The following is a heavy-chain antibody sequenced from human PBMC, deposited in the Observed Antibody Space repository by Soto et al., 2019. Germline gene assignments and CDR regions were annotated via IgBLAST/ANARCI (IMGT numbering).Heavy chain of an antibody. CDR2: ISGSGGST. Sequence: GGSLRLSCAASGFTFSSYAMSWVRQAPGKGLEWVSAISGSGGSTYYAGSVKGRFTISRDDSKNTLYLQMNSLRAEDTAVYYCANYYDSSGPSDNFDYWGQGTLVTVSS. V-gene: IGHV3-23*01. J-gene: IGHJ4*02. D-gene: IGHD3-22*01. CDR1: GFTFSSYA. CDR3: ANYYDSSGPSDNFDY.